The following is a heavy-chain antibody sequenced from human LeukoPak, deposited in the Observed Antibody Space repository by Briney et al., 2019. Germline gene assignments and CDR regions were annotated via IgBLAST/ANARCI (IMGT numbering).Heavy chain of an antibody. J-gene: IGHJ5*02. CDR2: IKSKTDGGTT. CDR3: TTGLARLPTYYDILTGSPGPSREWFDP. CDR1: GFTFSNAW. Sequence: GGSLRLSCAASGFTFSNAWMSWVRQAPGKGLEWVGRIKSKTDGGTTDYAAPVKGRFTISRDDSKNTLYLQMNSLKTEDTAVYYCTTGLARLPTYYDILTGSPGPSREWFDPWGQGTLVTVSS. V-gene: IGHV3-15*01. D-gene: IGHD3-9*01.